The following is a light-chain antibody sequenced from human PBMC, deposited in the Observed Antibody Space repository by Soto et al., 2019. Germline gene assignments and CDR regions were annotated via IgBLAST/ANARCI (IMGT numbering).Light chain of an antibody. V-gene: IGKV3-15*01. CDR2: GPS. Sequence: EVVVTQSPATLSVSPGERATLSCRARQSVSSNLAWYQQKPGQAPRLLIYGPSTRATGIPARFSGSGSGTEFTLTISSLQSEDFAVYYCHQYDNWPKTFGQGTRLEIK. CDR1: QSVSSN. J-gene: IGKJ5*01. CDR3: HQYDNWPKT.